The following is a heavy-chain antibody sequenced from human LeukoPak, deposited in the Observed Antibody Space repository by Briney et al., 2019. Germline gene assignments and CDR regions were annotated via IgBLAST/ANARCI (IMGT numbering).Heavy chain of an antibody. D-gene: IGHD3-22*01. CDR2: VCHSGST. Sequence: PSETLSLTCTVSGYSISSTYCWGWIRQPPGKGLEWIGRVCHSGSTYYNPSLKSRVSISVDTSQNQFSLKLSSLTAADTAVYYCATGPRGGYDSSGYYFLNWGQGTLVTVSS. V-gene: IGHV4-38-2*02. CDR3: ATGPRGGYDSSGYYFLN. J-gene: IGHJ4*02. CDR1: GYSISSTYC.